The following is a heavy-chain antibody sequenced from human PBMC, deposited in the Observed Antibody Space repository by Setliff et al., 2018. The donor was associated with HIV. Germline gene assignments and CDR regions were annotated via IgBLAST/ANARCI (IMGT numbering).Heavy chain of an antibody. CDR3: ARVQMAYAAFDV. J-gene: IGHJ3*01. V-gene: IGHV4-4*07. Sequence: LSLICTVSGDSSSSYYCNWIRQPAGKGLEWIGSIYANRNINYNPSLETRIAMSIDTSRNQFSLKLSSVTAADTAVYYCARVQMAYAAFDVWGQGTMVTVSS. D-gene: IGHD4-17*01. CDR1: GDSSSSYY. CDR2: IYANRNI.